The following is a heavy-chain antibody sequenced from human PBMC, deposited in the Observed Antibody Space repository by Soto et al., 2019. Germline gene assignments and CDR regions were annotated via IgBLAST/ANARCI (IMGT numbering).Heavy chain of an antibody. CDR3: TRHPRVILFAP. J-gene: IGHJ5*02. CDR2: IYYSGST. CDR1: GGSISSSSYF. V-gene: IGHV4-39*01. D-gene: IGHD3-3*02. Sequence: QLQLQESGPGLVKPSETLSLTCSVSGGSISSSSYFWGWIRQPPGKGLEWIGIIYYSGSTSYHPCLESRVTVTVDTSKHPCSRELCSVTALASAVDFCTRHPRVILFAPWGKGALFTVAS.